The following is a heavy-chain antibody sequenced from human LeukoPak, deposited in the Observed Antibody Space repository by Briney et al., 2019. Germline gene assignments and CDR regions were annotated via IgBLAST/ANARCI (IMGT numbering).Heavy chain of an antibody. J-gene: IGHJ6*02. CDR3: AKDSGYRAYYYYGMDV. CDR2: ISWNSGSI. Sequence: PGRSLRLSCAASGFTFDDYAMHWVRQAPGKGLEWVSGISWNSGSIGCADSVKGRFTISRDNAKNSLYLQMNSLRAEDTALYYCAKDSGYRAYYYYGMDVWGQGTTVTVSS. V-gene: IGHV3-9*01. D-gene: IGHD5-18*01. CDR1: GFTFDDYA.